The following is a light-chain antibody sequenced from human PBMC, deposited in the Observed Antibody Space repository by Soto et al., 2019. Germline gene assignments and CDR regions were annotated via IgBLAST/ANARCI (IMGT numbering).Light chain of an antibody. J-gene: IGKJ1*01. Sequence: DIQMTQSPSTLSASVGDRVTITCRASQSISSWLAWYQQKPGKAPKLLIYKGSSLESGVPSRFSGSGSGTEFTLTISSLQPDDFATYYCQQYNSYRTFGQGIKVEIK. CDR1: QSISSW. CDR3: QQYNSYRT. V-gene: IGKV1-5*03. CDR2: KGS.